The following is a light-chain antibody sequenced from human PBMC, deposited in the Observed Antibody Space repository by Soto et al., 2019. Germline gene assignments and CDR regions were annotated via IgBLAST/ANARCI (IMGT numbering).Light chain of an antibody. V-gene: IGLV2-23*01. Sequence: QSALTQPASVSGSPGQLITISCTGTSSDVGSYNLVSWYQQHPGKAPKVMIYEDIKRPSGVSNRFSGSKSDNTASLTISGLQAEDEADYYCCSYADSSTYVFGTGTKVTVL. CDR3: CSYADSSTYV. CDR2: EDI. CDR1: SSDVGSYNL. J-gene: IGLJ1*01.